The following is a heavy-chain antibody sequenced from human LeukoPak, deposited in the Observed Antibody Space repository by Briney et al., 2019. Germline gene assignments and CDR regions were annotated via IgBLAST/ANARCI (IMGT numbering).Heavy chain of an antibody. CDR2: IYYSGTT. CDR1: GGSISSYY. V-gene: IGHV4-59*08. D-gene: IGHD4-17*01. Sequence: SETLSLTCTVSGGSISSYYWSWIRQPPGKGLEWIGYIYYSGTTNYNPSLKSRVTISVDTSKNQFSLKLSSVTAADTAVYYCARLVADYGDYVGHFDYWGQGTLVTVSS. J-gene: IGHJ4*02. CDR3: ARLVADYGDYVGHFDY.